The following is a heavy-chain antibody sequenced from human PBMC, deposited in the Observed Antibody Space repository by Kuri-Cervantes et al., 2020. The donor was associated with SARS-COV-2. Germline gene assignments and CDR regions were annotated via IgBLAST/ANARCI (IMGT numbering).Heavy chain of an antibody. J-gene: IGHJ6*02. V-gene: IGHV3-48*03. Sequence: LSLTCAASKFTFSSYEMNWVRQAPGKGLEWVSYISSSGSTIYYADSVKGRFTISRDNAKNSLYLQMNSLRAEDTAVYYCARVRGDYAPDYYYYYGMDVWGQGTTVTVSS. CDR2: ISSSGSTI. CDR3: ARVRGDYAPDYYYYYGMDV. CDR1: KFTFSSYE. D-gene: IGHD4-17*01.